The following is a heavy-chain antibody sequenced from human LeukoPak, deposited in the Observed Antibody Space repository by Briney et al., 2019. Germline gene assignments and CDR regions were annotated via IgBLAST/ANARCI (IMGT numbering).Heavy chain of an antibody. V-gene: IGHV6-1*01. D-gene: IGHD2-15*01. CDR2: TYYRSKWYN. J-gene: IGHJ6*02. Sequence: SQTLSLTCAISGDSVSSNSAAWNWIRQSPSRGLEWLGRTYYRSKWYNDYAVSVKSRITIKPDTSKNQFSLQLNSVTPEDTAVYYCARDWWWYCSGGRCGRPARVDYYYYGMDVWGQGTTVTVSS. CDR1: GDSVSSNSAA. CDR3: ARDWWWYCSGGRCGRPARVDYYYYGMDV.